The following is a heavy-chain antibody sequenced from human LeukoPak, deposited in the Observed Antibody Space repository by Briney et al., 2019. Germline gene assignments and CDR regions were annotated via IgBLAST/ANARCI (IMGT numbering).Heavy chain of an antibody. J-gene: IGHJ4*02. CDR3: TREAAAGIDY. D-gene: IGHD6-13*01. CDR1: GFTFSTYW. V-gene: IGHV3-7*01. Sequence: GGSLRLSCAASGFTFSTYWMSWVRQAPGKGPEWVANIKQDGSEKYYLDSVKGRFTISRDNAKNSLYLRMNSLRAEDTAVYFCTREAAAGIDYWGQGTLVTVSS. CDR2: IKQDGSEK.